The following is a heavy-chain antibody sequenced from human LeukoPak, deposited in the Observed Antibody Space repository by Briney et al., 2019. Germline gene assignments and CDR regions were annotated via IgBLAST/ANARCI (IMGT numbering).Heavy chain of an antibody. CDR3: ARSYYYGSGSYSGFAY. CDR2: IYYSGST. V-gene: IGHV4-59*01. CDR1: GGSISSYF. Sequence: SETLSLTCTVSGGSISSYFWSWIRQPPGKGLEWFAYIYYSGSTNYNYNPSLKSRVTLSVDTSKNHFSLRLRSVTAADRAVYYCARSYYYGSGSYSGFAYWGRGTLVTVSS. D-gene: IGHD3-10*01. J-gene: IGHJ4*02.